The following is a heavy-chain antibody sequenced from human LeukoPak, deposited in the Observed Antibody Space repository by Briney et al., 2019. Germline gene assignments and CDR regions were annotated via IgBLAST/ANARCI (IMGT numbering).Heavy chain of an antibody. CDR2: MNPNSGNT. D-gene: IGHD3-22*01. V-gene: IGHV1-8*02. Sequence: GASVKVSCKASGYTFTGYYMHWVRQAPGQGLEWMGWMNPNSGNTGYAQKFQGRVTMTRNTSISTAYMELSSLRSEDTAVYYCARGRDTMIVVVLDYWGQGTLVTVSS. CDR3: ARGRDTMIVVVLDY. J-gene: IGHJ4*02. CDR1: GYTFTGYY.